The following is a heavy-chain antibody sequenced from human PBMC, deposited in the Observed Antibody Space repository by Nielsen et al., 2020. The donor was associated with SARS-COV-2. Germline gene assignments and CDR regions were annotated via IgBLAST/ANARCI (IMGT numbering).Heavy chain of an antibody. CDR1: GFTFSSYS. CDR3: ARDLLTLWFGNPVGPFDY. Sequence: GESLKISCAASGFTFSSYSMNWVRQAPGKGLEWVSSISSSSSYIYYADSVKGRFTISRDNAKNSLYLQMNSLRAEDTAVYYCARDLLTLWFGNPVGPFDYWGQGTLVTVSS. D-gene: IGHD3-10*01. V-gene: IGHV3-21*01. J-gene: IGHJ4*02. CDR2: ISSSSSYI.